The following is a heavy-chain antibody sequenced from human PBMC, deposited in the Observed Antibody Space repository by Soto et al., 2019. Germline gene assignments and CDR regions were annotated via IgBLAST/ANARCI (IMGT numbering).Heavy chain of an antibody. CDR1: GGTFSSYS. Sequence: SLKVSCNASGGTFSSYSISWVLHAPGQWLEWMGGIIPIFGTANYAQKFQGRVTITADKSTSTAYMELSSLRSEDTAVYYCARSKGDIVVVPAASYGMDVWGQGTTVTVSS. J-gene: IGHJ6*02. CDR2: IIPIFGTA. D-gene: IGHD2-2*01. V-gene: IGHV1-69*06. CDR3: ARSKGDIVVVPAASYGMDV.